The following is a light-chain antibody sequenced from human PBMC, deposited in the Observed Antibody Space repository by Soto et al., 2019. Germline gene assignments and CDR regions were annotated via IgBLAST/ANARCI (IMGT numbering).Light chain of an antibody. CDR3: LQDINYPWT. CDR1: EGSSNY. J-gene: IGKJ1*01. CDR2: AAS. V-gene: IGKV1-17*01. Sequence: IQSTRSPSSRSASVGARVSITCLTSEGSSNYLAWYQHKPGKLPKRLVYAASTLKSGVPSRFSGSGSGTEFTLTISSLQPENFATYYCLQDINYPWTFGQGTKVDIK.